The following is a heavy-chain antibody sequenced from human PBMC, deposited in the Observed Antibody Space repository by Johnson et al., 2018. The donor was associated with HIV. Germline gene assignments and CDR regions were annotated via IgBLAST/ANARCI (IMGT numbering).Heavy chain of an antibody. CDR3: AKEDYYGSGSYDAFDI. CDR2: IRYDGSNK. Sequence: QVQLVESGGGVVQPGGSLRLSCAASGFTFSSYGMHWVLQAPGKGLEWVAFIRYDGSNKYYADSVKGRFTISRDNSKNTLYLQMNSLRAEDTAVYYCAKEDYYGSGSYDAFDIWGQGTMVTVSS. CDR1: GFTFSSYG. V-gene: IGHV3-30*02. D-gene: IGHD3-10*01. J-gene: IGHJ3*02.